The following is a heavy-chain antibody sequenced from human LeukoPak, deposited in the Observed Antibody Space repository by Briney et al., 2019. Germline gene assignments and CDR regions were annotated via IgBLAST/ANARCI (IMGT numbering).Heavy chain of an antibody. V-gene: IGHV1-8*01. Sequence: ASVKVSCKASGYTFASYDINWMRQATGQGLEWMGWMNPNSGNTGYAQKFQGRVTMTRNTSISTAYMELSSLRSEDTAVYYCAMGDPHYGMDVWGQGTTVTVSS. D-gene: IGHD3-16*01. CDR1: GYTFASYD. CDR2: MNPNSGNT. CDR3: AMGDPHYGMDV. J-gene: IGHJ6*02.